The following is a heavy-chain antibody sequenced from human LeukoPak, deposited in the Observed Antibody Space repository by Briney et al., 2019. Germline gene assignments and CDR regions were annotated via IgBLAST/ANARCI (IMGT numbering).Heavy chain of an antibody. CDR2: IYASGST. CDR1: GGSISSYY. Sequence: SETLSLTCTVSGGSISSYYWSWIRQPAGKGLEWIGRIYASGSTNYNPSLKSRVTMSVDTSKNQFSLNLNSVTAADTAVYYCARVGYSSGWYPLDYWGQGTLVTVSS. V-gene: IGHV4-4*07. J-gene: IGHJ4*02. D-gene: IGHD6-19*01. CDR3: ARVGYSSGWYPLDY.